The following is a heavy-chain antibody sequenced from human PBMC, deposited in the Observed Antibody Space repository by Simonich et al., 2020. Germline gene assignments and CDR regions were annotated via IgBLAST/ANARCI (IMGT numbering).Heavy chain of an antibody. Sequence: EVQLLESGGGLVQPGGSLRLSCAASGFTFRSYAMRWVRQAPGKGIELVSAIRCSGGSTYYADSGKGRFTISRDNSKNTLYLQMNSLRAEDTAVYYCAKDRYYDFWSGYYDYWGQGTLVTVSS. V-gene: IGHV3-23*01. CDR3: AKDRYYDFWSGYYDY. J-gene: IGHJ4*02. CDR1: GFTFRSYA. CDR2: IRCSGGST. D-gene: IGHD3-3*01.